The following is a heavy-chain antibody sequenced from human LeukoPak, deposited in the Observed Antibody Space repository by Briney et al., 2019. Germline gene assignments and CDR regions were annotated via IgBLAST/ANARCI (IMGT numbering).Heavy chain of an antibody. Sequence: GGSLRLSCVGSGFSFSRFAMSWVRQAPGKGLEWVSTVSGGGAYTYYADSVKGRFTVSRDDSKSMHFLQMNSLRPEDTALYFCAKRITVSAGYYLDSWGQGTLVTVSS. D-gene: IGHD2-8*01. CDR2: VSGGGAYT. J-gene: IGHJ4*02. CDR1: GFSFSRFA. CDR3: AKRITVSAGYYLDS. V-gene: IGHV3-23*01.